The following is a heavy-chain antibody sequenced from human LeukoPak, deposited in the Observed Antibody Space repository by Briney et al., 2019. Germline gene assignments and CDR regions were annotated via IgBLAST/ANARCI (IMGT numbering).Heavy chain of an antibody. Sequence: TGGSLRLSCAASGFTFDDYTMHWVRQAPGKGLEWVSLISWDGLTTYYADSVKGRFTISRDNSKNFLYLQMNSLRTEDTALYYCAKDSTSYADLDYWGQGNLVTVSS. CDR2: ISWDGLTT. J-gene: IGHJ4*02. V-gene: IGHV3-43*01. CDR1: GFTFDDYT. D-gene: IGHD4-17*01. CDR3: AKDSTSYADLDY.